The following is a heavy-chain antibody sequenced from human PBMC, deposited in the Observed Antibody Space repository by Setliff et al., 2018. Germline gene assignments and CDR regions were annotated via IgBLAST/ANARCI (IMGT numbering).Heavy chain of an antibody. CDR1: GDSINNFY. Sequence: SETLSLTCTVSGDSINNFYWTWIRQPPGKGLEWIGYIYHNGGTSYNPSLKSRVTISVDTSKNQFSLNLSSVTAADTAVYYCARGQATSSRSSLVYWGQGILVTVS. V-gene: IGHV4-59*01. D-gene: IGHD6-6*01. CDR3: ARGQATSSRSSLVY. J-gene: IGHJ4*02. CDR2: IYHNGGT.